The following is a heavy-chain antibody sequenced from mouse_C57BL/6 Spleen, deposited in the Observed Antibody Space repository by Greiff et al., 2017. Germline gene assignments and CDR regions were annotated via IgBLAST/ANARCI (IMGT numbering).Heavy chain of an antibody. V-gene: IGHV1-4*01. J-gene: IGHJ4*01. CDR2: INPSSGYT. Sequence: QVHVKQSGAELARPGASVKMSCKASGYTFTSYTMHWVKQRPGQGLEWIGYINPSSGYTKYNQKFKDKATLTADKSSSTAYMQLSSLTSEDSAVYYCARDYYGSSYDAMDYWGQGTSVTVSS. CDR1: GYTFTSYT. CDR3: ARDYYGSSYDAMDY. D-gene: IGHD1-1*01.